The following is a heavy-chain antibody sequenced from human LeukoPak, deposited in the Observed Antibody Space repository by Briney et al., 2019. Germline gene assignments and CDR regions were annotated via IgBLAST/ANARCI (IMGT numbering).Heavy chain of an antibody. CDR1: GFTFSSYE. CDR2: IRYDGSNK. CDR3: AKDGLLVYGSGSSHYYYYMDV. J-gene: IGHJ6*03. Sequence: GGSLRLSCAASGFTFSSYEMNWVRQAPGKGLEWVAFIRYDGSNKYYADSVKGRFTISRDNSKNTLYRQMSSLRAEDTAVYCCAKDGLLVYGSGSSHYYYYMDVWGKGTTVTISS. V-gene: IGHV3-30*02. D-gene: IGHD3-10*01.